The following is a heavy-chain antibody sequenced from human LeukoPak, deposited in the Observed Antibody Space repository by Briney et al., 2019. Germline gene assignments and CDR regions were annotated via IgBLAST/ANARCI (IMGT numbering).Heavy chain of an antibody. D-gene: IGHD1-14*01. J-gene: IGHJ3*02. V-gene: IGHV4-59*01. Sequence: SETPSLTCTVSSGSINNYYWSWIRQTPGKGLEWLGYILSSGSTNYNPSVKSRVTISVDTSKSQFSLKLSSVTAADTAVYYCARTNQISETAFDIWGQGTMVIVTS. CDR3: ARTNQISETAFDI. CDR1: SGSINNYY. CDR2: ILSSGST.